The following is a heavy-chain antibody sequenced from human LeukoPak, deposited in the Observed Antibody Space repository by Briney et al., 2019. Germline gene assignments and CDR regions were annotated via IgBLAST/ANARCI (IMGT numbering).Heavy chain of an antibody. CDR2: IKEDGSER. V-gene: IGHV3-7*03. CDR1: AFIFSGHW. D-gene: IGHD1-26*01. CDR3: AKDVGKWESLHFFDY. J-gene: IGHJ4*02. Sequence: GGSLRLSCESSAFIFSGHWMNWVRQTPGKGLEWVASIKEDGSERQYVDSVKGRFSISRDNTKGSLFLQLNSLRAEDTAVYYCAKDVGKWESLHFFDYWGQGTLVTVSS.